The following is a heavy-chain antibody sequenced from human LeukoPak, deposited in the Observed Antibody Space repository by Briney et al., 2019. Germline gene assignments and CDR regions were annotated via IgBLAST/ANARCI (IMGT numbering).Heavy chain of an antibody. CDR3: ARERFLEWLFGYGMDV. CDR2: INPNSGGT. Sequence: ASVKVSCKASGYTFTGYYMHWVRQAPGQGLEWMGWINPNSGGTNYAQKFQGRVTMTRDTSISTAYMELSRLRSDDTAVYYCARERFLEWLFGYGMDVWGQGTTVTVS. D-gene: IGHD3-3*01. CDR1: GYTFTGYY. J-gene: IGHJ6*02. V-gene: IGHV1-2*02.